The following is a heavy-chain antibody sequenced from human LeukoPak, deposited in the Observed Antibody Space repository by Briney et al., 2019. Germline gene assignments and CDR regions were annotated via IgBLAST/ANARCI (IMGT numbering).Heavy chain of an antibody. V-gene: IGHV3-23*01. Sequence: GGSLRLSCAASGFTFYSYAMNWVRQAPGKGLEWVASISGSSNTIYYADSVKGRFTISRDNSKNTLYLQMDSLRAEDTAVNYCVKGSYYESSGHYYFDYWGQGTLVTVSS. D-gene: IGHD3-22*01. J-gene: IGHJ4*02. CDR1: GFTFYSYA. CDR2: ISGSSNTI. CDR3: VKGSYYESSGHYYFDY.